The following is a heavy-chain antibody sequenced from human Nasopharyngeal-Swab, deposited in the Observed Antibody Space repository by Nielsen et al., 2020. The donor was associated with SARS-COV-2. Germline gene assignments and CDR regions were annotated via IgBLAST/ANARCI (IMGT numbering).Heavy chain of an antibody. CDR1: GYTFTGYY. Sequence: ASVKVSCKASGYTFTGYYMHWVRQAPGQGLEWMGRINPNSGGTNYAQKFQGRVTMTRDTSISTAYMELSRLRPDDTAVYYCASTGYSSGWPGEGDAFDIWGQGTMVTVSS. D-gene: IGHD6-19*01. CDR2: INPNSGGT. V-gene: IGHV1-2*06. CDR3: ASTGYSSGWPGEGDAFDI. J-gene: IGHJ3*02.